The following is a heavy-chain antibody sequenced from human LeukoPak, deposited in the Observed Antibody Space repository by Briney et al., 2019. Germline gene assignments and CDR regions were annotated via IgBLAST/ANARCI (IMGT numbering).Heavy chain of an antibody. D-gene: IGHD1-26*01. CDR2: ISYDGSNK. Sequence: GGSLRLSCAASGFTFSSYTLHWVRQAPGKGLEWVAVISYDGSNKYYADSVKGRFTISRDNSKNTLYLQMNSLGAEDTAVYYCARDYRSYLVNDAFDIWGQGTMVTVSS. V-gene: IGHV3-30-3*01. CDR3: ARDYRSYLVNDAFDI. CDR1: GFTFSSYT. J-gene: IGHJ3*02.